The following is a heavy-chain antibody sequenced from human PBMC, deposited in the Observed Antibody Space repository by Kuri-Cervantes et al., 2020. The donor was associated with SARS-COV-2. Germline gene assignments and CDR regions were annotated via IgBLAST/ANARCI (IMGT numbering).Heavy chain of an antibody. V-gene: IGHV1-2*06. CDR3: ARALIAVAGKNYYGMDV. Sequence: ASVKVSCKASGYTFTGYYMHWVRQAPGQGLEWMGRINPNSGGTNYAQKFQGRVTMTRDTSISTAYMELSRLRPDDTAVYYCARALIAVAGKNYYGMDVWGQGTTVTVSS. D-gene: IGHD6-19*01. CDR1: GYTFTGYY. J-gene: IGHJ6*02. CDR2: INPNSGGT.